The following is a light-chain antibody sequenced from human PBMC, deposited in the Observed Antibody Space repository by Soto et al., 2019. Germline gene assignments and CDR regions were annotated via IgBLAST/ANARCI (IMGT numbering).Light chain of an antibody. CDR3: SSYTSSSTLNYV. CDR2: EVS. Sequence: QSALTQPASVSGSPGQSITISCTGTNSDIGGYNYVSWYQQHPGKAPKLMIYEVSDRPSGVSNRFSGSKSGNSASLTISGLQAEDEADYYCSSYTSSSTLNYVFGTGTKVTVL. CDR1: NSDIGGYNY. J-gene: IGLJ1*01. V-gene: IGLV2-14*01.